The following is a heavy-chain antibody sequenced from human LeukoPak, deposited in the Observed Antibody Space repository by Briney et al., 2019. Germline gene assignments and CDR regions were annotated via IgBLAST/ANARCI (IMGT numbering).Heavy chain of an antibody. Sequence: GGSLRLSCAASGFTFSSYAMHWVRQAPGKGLEWVAVISYDGSNKYYADSVKGRFTISRDNSKNTLYLQMNSLRAEDTAVYYCARGLGYCSGGSCYSHYYGMDVWGQGTTVTVSS. CDR3: ARGLGYCSGGSCYSHYYGMDV. D-gene: IGHD2-15*01. V-gene: IGHV3-30-3*01. CDR1: GFTFSSYA. J-gene: IGHJ6*02. CDR2: ISYDGSNK.